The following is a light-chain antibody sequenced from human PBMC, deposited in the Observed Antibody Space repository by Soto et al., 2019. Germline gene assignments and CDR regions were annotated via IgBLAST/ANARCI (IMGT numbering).Light chain of an antibody. CDR2: EVT. CDR3: SSYTHTSTPSCV. V-gene: IGLV2-14*01. CDR1: SNDVGGYNY. Sequence: QSVLTQPASVSGSTGQSITISCTGTSNDVGGYNYVSWYQQHPGKAPKLMIYEVTDRHWGVSNRFSGAKSGNTASLTISGLQAEDEADYYCSSYTHTSTPSCVFGTGTKVTVL. J-gene: IGLJ1*01.